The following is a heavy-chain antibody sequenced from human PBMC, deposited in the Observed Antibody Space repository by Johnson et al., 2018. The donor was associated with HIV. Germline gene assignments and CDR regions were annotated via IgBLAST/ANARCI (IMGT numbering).Heavy chain of an antibody. V-gene: IGHV3-20*04. CDR2: INWNGGRT. CDR3: ARAGGAVRVNGFDM. CDR1: GFTVSSNY. D-gene: IGHD6-19*01. Sequence: MQLVESGGGLVQPGGSLRVSCAASGFTVSSNYMSWVRQAPGKGLEWVSGINWNGGRTGYADSVKGRFTISRDNAKNSLYLQMNSLRGEDTALYYCARAGGAVRVNGFDMWGQGTMVTVSS. J-gene: IGHJ3*02.